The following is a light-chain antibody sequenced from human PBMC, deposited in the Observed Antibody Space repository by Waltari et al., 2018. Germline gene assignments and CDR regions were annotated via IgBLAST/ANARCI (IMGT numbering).Light chain of an antibody. V-gene: IGKV2-30*02. Sequence: DVVMHQSQLSLLVTLRQPAYISCRSSQSLVHIYGNTVLSCFQQRPGQSPRRLIYKFSNRDSGVPDGFSGSGSGTDFTLKISRVEADDIAIYYCMQGIHWPRSFGQGTKVEIE. J-gene: IGKJ1*01. CDR1: QSLVHIYGNTV. CDR2: KFS. CDR3: MQGIHWPRS.